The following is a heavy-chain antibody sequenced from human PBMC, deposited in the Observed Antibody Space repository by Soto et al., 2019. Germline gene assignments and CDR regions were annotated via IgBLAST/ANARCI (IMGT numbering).Heavy chain of an antibody. J-gene: IGHJ4*02. CDR3: ARSTEATGTLKY. CDR1: GYSINSGFY. CDR2: IYHTGST. Sequence: PSETLSLTCAVSGYSINSGFYWGCIRQTPTEGLEWIASIYHTGSTFYNPSLESRASISVDTAKNQFSLKVNSVTAADTAIYYCARSTEATGTLKYWGQGIRVTVSS. D-gene: IGHD6-13*01. V-gene: IGHV4-38-2*01.